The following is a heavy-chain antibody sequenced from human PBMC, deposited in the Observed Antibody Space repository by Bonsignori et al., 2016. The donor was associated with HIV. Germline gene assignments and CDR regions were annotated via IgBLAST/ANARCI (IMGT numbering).Heavy chain of an antibody. J-gene: IGHJ4*02. V-gene: IGHV3-53*01. CDR3: ARDHYYDSSGPFDY. Sequence: VRQMPGKGLEWVSVIYSGGSTYYADSVKGRFTISRDNSKNTLYLQMNSLRAEDTAVYYCARDHYYDSSGPFDYWGQGTLVTVSS. D-gene: IGHD3-22*01. CDR2: IYSGGST.